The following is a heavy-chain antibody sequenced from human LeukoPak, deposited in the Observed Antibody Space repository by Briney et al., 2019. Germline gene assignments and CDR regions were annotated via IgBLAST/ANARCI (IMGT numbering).Heavy chain of an antibody. D-gene: IGHD3-10*01. J-gene: IGHJ6*03. CDR1: GFTFSSYA. CDR2: ISGSGGST. V-gene: IGHV3-23*01. CDR3: AKDFMVPSDYYMDV. Sequence: PGASLRLSCAASGFTFSSYAMSWVRQAPGKGLEWVSAISGSGGSTYYADSVKGRFTISRDNSKNTLYLQMNSLRAEDTAVYYCAKDFMVPSDYYMDVWGKGTTVTVSS.